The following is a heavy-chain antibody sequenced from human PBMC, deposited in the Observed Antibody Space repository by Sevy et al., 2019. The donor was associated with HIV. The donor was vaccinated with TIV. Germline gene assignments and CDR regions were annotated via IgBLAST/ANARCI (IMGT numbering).Heavy chain of an antibody. CDR1: GFTFSSYA. CDR3: AKLWFGEYFLFDY. D-gene: IGHD3-10*01. Sequence: GGSLRLSCAASGFTFSSYAMSWVRQAPGKGLEWVSAISGSGGSTYYADSVKGRFTISRDNSKNTLYLQMNSLRAEDTAVYYCAKLWFGEYFLFDYWGQRTLVTVSS. J-gene: IGHJ4*02. V-gene: IGHV3-23*01. CDR2: ISGSGGST.